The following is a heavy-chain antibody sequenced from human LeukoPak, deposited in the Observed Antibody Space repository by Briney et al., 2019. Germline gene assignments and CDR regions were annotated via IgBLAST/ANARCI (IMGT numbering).Heavy chain of an antibody. CDR3: AKEGWELPTAPIDY. D-gene: IGHD1-26*01. CDR2: ISGSGGST. J-gene: IGHJ4*02. V-gene: IGHV3-23*01. Sequence: GGSLRLSCAASGFTFSSYAMSWVRQAPGKGLEWVSAISGSGGSTYYADSVKGRFTISRDNSKNTLYLQMNCLRAEDTAVYYCAKEGWELPTAPIDYWGQGTLVTVSS. CDR1: GFTFSSYA.